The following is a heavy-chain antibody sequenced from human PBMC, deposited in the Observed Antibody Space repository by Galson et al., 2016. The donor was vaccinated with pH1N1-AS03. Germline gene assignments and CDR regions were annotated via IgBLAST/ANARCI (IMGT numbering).Heavy chain of an antibody. CDR1: GFSHSASGVA. J-gene: IGHJ4*02. Sequence: PALVKPTQTLTLTCTLSGFSHSASGVAVAWIRQPPGKALEWLALIYWDDDKRYSPSLRDKLTITKHSSTNQVVLTMTNMDPVDTATYYGAHMHGGNSHSFGYWGPGPLVTVSS. D-gene: IGHD4-23*01. CDR3: AHMHGGNSHSFGY. V-gene: IGHV2-5*02. CDR2: IYWDDDK.